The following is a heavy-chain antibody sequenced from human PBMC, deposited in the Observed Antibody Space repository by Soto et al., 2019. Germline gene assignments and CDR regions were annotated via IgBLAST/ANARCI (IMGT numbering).Heavy chain of an antibody. Sequence: ASVKVSCKASGYTFTGYYMHWVRQAPGQGLEWMGWINPNSGGTNYAQKFQGWVTMTRDTSISTAYMELSRLRSDDTAVYYCAREGRFVVVVAAHAFDIWGQGTMVTVSS. CDR3: AREGRFVVVVAAHAFDI. D-gene: IGHD2-15*01. V-gene: IGHV1-2*04. CDR2: INPNSGGT. J-gene: IGHJ3*02. CDR1: GYTFTGYY.